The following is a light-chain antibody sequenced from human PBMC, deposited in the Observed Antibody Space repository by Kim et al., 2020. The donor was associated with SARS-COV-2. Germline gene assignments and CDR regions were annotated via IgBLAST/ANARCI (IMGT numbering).Light chain of an antibody. Sequence: EIVLTQSPGTLSLSPWERATLSCRASQSFPSSNFAWYQQKPGQAPRLLIFDVSRRATDIPDRFSGGGSGTDFTLTIDRVAPEDFAVYYCQHYGNSVTFGGGTKVDIK. CDR2: DVS. V-gene: IGKV3-20*01. J-gene: IGKJ4*01. CDR1: QSFPSSN. CDR3: QHYGNSVT.